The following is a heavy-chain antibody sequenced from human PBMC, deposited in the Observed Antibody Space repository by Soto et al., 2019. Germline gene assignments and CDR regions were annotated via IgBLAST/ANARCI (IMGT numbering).Heavy chain of an antibody. Sequence: PGGSLRLSCAASGFTFSSYEMNWVRQAPGKGLEWVSYISSSGSTIYYADSVKGRFTISRDNAKNSLYLQMNSLRAEDTAVYYCARVQTGRSSDYWGQGTLVTVSS. CDR3: ARVQTGRSSDY. V-gene: IGHV3-48*03. J-gene: IGHJ4*02. CDR2: ISSSGSTI. D-gene: IGHD3-3*01. CDR1: GFTFSSYE.